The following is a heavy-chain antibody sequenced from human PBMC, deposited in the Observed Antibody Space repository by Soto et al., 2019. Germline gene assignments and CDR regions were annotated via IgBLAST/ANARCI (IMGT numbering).Heavy chain of an antibody. J-gene: IGHJ6*02. V-gene: IGHV4-61*01. CDR3: ARGVGFGYYYYHMDL. Sequence: SETLSLTCTVSGDSVTSVSDYWSWIRQPPGKGLEWIGYIYYSGSADYNPSLGSRVAISIDTSKNQFSLELTSVTAADTAVYYCARGVGFGYYYYHMDLWGQGTTVTVSS. D-gene: IGHD3-10*01. CDR1: GDSVTSVSDY. CDR2: IYYSGSA.